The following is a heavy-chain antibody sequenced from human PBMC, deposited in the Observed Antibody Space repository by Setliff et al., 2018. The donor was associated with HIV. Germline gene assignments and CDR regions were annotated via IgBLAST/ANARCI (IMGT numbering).Heavy chain of an antibody. CDR1: GGSISNSNYF. V-gene: IGHV4-39*02. Sequence: SETLSLTCTVSGGSISNSNYFWGWIRQPPGKGLEWIGRIYSSGSTYYQPSLQGRVSMSIDSSKNHFSLSRRYVTAADTAVYYCARSFSGRYFWSGYYTGPDPKGENAFDIWGQGTMVTVS. CDR3: ARSFSGRYFWSGYYTGPDPKGENAFDI. CDR2: IYSSGST. J-gene: IGHJ3*02. D-gene: IGHD3-3*01.